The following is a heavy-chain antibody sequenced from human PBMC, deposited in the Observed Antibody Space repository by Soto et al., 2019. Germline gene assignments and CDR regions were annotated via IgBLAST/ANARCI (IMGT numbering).Heavy chain of an antibody. V-gene: IGHV1-46*01. Sequence: GASVKVSCKASGYTFTSYYIHWVRQAPGQGLEWMGIINPSGGSTSYAQKFQGRVTMTRDTSTSTVYMEVSGLRSGDTAVYYCARDPTQDIVATNPYYYYGMDVWGQGTTVTVSS. J-gene: IGHJ6*02. CDR2: INPSGGST. D-gene: IGHD5-12*01. CDR3: ARDPTQDIVATNPYYYYGMDV. CDR1: GYTFTSYY.